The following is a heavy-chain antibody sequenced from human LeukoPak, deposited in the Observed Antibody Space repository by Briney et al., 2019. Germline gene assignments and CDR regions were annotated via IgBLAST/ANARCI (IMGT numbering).Heavy chain of an antibody. J-gene: IGHJ4*02. Sequence: GGSLRLSCAASGFTFSSYWMNWVRQAPGKGLEWVSKISSSGSIIYYADSVKGRFTISRDNAKNSLYLQMNSLRVEDTAVYHCARRDGYKLDWGQGTLVTVSS. CDR2: ISSSGSII. D-gene: IGHD5-24*01. CDR3: ARRDGYKLD. V-gene: IGHV3-48*03. CDR1: GFTFSSYW.